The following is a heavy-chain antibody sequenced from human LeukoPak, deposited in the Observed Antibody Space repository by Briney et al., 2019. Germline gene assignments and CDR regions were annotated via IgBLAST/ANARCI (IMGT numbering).Heavy chain of an antibody. CDR3: ARGGYSSSWYLFSPTHTGPP. CDR1: GLTFSSYW. CDR2: IKHDGSEM. V-gene: IGHV3-7*01. Sequence: GGSLRLSCVVSGLTFSSYWMTWVRQAPGKGLEWVANIKHDGSEMYYVDSVKGRFTVSRDNARNSLYLQMNSLRAEDTAVYYCARGGYSSSWYLFSPTHTGPPWGQGTLVTVSS. J-gene: IGHJ4*02. D-gene: IGHD6-13*01.